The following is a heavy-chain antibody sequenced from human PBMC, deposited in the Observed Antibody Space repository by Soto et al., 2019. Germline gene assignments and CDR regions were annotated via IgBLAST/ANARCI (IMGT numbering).Heavy chain of an antibody. CDR1: GFSLSTTGVG. J-gene: IGHJ4*02. Sequence: QITLKESHPTLVKPTQALTLTCTFSGFSLSTTGVGVGWIRQPPGKALEWLAFIYCGDEKRYSPTLKTRLTLTKDTSKNEVVLTMTNMDPVDTATCYFGHTRRPRILDHWGQGTVVTVSS. V-gene: IGHV2-5*02. CDR3: GHTRRPRILDH. CDR2: IYCGDEK.